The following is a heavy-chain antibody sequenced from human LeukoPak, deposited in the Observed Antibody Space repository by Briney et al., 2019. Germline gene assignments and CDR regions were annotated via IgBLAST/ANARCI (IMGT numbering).Heavy chain of an antibody. V-gene: IGHV3-7*01. D-gene: IGHD3-3*01. Sequence: GGSLRLSCAASGFTFSSYWMSWVRQAPGKGLEWVANIKQDGSEKYYVDSVKGRFTISRDNAKNSLHLQMNSLRAEDTAVYYCARDFGYYDFWSGKKFDYWGQGTLVTVSS. CDR3: ARDFGYYDFWSGKKFDY. CDR1: GFTFSSYW. CDR2: IKQDGSEK. J-gene: IGHJ4*02.